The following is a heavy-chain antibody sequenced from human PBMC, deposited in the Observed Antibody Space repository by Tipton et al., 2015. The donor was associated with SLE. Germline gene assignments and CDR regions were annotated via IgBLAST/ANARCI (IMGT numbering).Heavy chain of an antibody. D-gene: IGHD3-10*01. Sequence: TLSLTCSVSGVSISGYYCGWIRQPPGKGLEWVGFIFHNGATKYNPSLKNRLSISIDTTKNQFSLKLTSVTAADSAVYYCTRGHFNSGTFPYYNYYYYMDVWGKGTAVTVPS. J-gene: IGHJ6*03. CDR1: GVSISGYY. V-gene: IGHV4-59*01. CDR3: TRGHFNSGTFPYYNYYYYMDV. CDR2: IFHNGAT.